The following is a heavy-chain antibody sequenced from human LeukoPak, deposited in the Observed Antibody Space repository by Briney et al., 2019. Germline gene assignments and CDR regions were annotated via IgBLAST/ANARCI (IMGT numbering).Heavy chain of an antibody. Sequence: LPGGSLRLSCTASGSTFGDYAMTWVRQAPGKGREWVGFIASETYGGTAEYAASVKGRFIISRDVSKSIAYLQMNSLKTEDTAVYYCTRDQTPYYWGQGTLVTVSS. CDR3: TRDQTPYY. CDR1: GSTFGDYA. V-gene: IGHV3-49*04. CDR2: IASETYGGTA. J-gene: IGHJ4*02.